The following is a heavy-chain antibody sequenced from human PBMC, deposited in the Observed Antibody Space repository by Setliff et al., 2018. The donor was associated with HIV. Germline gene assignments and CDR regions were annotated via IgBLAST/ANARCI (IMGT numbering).Heavy chain of an antibody. CDR1: GYSISSGYY. CDR3: ARLDIVMAHFDY. J-gene: IGHJ4*02. D-gene: IGHD5-12*01. V-gene: IGHV4-38-2*01. Sequence: PSETLSLTCAVSGYSISSGYYWGWIRQPPGKGLEWIGNIYHSGSTYYNPSLKSRVAISVDTSKNQFSLKLTSVTAADTAIYYCARLDIVMAHFDYWGQGTLVTVSS. CDR2: IYHSGST.